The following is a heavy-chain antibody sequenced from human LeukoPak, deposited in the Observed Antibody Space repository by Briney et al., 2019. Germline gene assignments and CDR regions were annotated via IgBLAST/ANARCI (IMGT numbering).Heavy chain of an antibody. D-gene: IGHD3-3*01. V-gene: IGHV3-30-3*01. CDR1: GFTFSSYA. Sequence: GSLRLSCAASGFTFSSYAMHWVRQAPGKGLEWVAVISYDGSNKYYADSVKGRFTISRDNSKNTLYLQMNSLRAEDTAVYYCANMDFGGDFDYWGQGTLVTVSS. CDR2: ISYDGSNK. CDR3: ANMDFGGDFDY. J-gene: IGHJ4*02.